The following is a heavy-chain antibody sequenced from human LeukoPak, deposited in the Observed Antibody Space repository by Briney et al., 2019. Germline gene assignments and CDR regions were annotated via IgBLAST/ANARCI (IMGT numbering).Heavy chain of an antibody. Sequence: GGSLRLSCAASGFTFSHYNMNWVRQAPGKGLEWVSSISGSTSYIYYADSAKGRFTISRDNAENSLFLQMNSLRAEDTAVYYCARDRSSDWHFDFWGPGTPVTVSS. CDR1: GFTFSHYN. D-gene: IGHD6-19*01. CDR2: ISGSTSYI. J-gene: IGHJ4*02. CDR3: ARDRSSDWHFDF. V-gene: IGHV3-21*01.